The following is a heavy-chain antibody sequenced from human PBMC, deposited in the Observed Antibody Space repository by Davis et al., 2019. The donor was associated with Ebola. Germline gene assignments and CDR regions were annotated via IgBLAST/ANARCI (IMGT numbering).Heavy chain of an antibody. J-gene: IGHJ4*02. V-gene: IGHV3-30-3*02. D-gene: IGHD3-3*01. CDR1: GFTFSSYG. Sequence: PGGSLRLSCAASGFTFSSYGMHWVRQAPGKGLEWVAVISYDGSNKYYADSVKGRFTISRDNSKNTLYLQMNSLRAEDTAVYYCAKEISDFWSGYYGGQGTLVTVSS. CDR3: AKEISDFWSGYY. CDR2: ISYDGSNK.